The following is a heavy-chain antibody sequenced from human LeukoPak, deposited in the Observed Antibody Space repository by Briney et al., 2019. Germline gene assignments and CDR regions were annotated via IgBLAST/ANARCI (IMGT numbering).Heavy chain of an antibody. CDR3: ARGGDGYNYFDY. CDR2: IKHSGST. D-gene: IGHD5-24*01. J-gene: IGHJ4*02. Sequence: SETLSLTCAVYGGSFSDYYWSWIRQPPGKGLEWIGEIKHSGSTNYNPSLKSRVTISLDTSKNQFSLKVSSVTAADTAVYYCARGGDGYNYFDYWGQGTLVTVSS. CDR1: GGSFSDYY. V-gene: IGHV4-34*01.